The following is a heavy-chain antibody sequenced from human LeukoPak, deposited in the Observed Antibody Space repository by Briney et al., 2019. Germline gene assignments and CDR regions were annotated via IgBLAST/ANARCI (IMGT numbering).Heavy chain of an antibody. J-gene: IGHJ4*02. D-gene: IGHD3-22*01. CDR1: AVSFRGYY. V-gene: IGHV4-34*01. CDR3: ARGFDSSGYYIFDY. CDR2: INHSGST. Sequence: SETLSLTCAVYAVSFRGYYWSWLRQPPGKGLGWIGEINHSGSTNYNPSLKSRVTISVDTSKNQFSLKLSSVTAADTAVYYCARGFDSSGYYIFDYWGQGTLVTVSS.